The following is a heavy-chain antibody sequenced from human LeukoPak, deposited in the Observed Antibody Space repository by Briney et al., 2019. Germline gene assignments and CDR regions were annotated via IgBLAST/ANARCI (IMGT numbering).Heavy chain of an antibody. J-gene: IGHJ4*02. V-gene: IGHV1-2*02. CDR2: INPNSGDT. CDR3: AREGWDQRDTAAFDY. CDR1: GYTFTCYY. Sequence: ASVKVSCKASGYTFTCYYMHWVRQAPGQGLEWMGWINPNSGDTNSAQKFQGRLTMARDTSITTVYMELSRLRPDDTAVYYCAREGWDQRDTAAFDYWGQGTLVTVSS. D-gene: IGHD6-19*01.